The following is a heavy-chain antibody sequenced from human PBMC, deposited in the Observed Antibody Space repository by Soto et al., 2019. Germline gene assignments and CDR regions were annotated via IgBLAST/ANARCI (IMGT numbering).Heavy chain of an antibody. Sequence: GASVKVSFKASGYTFTSYDINWVRQATGQGLEWMGWMNPNSGNTGYAQKFQGRVTMTRNTSISTAYMELSSLRSEDTAVYYCALAVAQVGDAFDIWGQGTMVTVSS. CDR3: ALAVAQVGDAFDI. V-gene: IGHV1-8*01. CDR1: GYTFTSYD. J-gene: IGHJ3*02. CDR2: MNPNSGNT. D-gene: IGHD6-19*01.